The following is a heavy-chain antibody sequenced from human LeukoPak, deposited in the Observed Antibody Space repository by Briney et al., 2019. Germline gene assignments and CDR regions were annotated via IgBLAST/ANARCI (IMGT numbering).Heavy chain of an antibody. D-gene: IGHD3-22*01. CDR2: IYYSGST. V-gene: IGHV4-59*12. J-gene: IGHJ4*02. CDR1: GGSISSYY. CDR3: ARDKVRQPFDY. Sequence: SETLSLTCTVSGGSISSYYWSWIRQPPGKGLEWIGYIYYSGSTNYNPSLKSRVTISVDTSKNQFSLKLSSVTAADTAVYYCARDKVRQPFDYWGQGTLVTVSS.